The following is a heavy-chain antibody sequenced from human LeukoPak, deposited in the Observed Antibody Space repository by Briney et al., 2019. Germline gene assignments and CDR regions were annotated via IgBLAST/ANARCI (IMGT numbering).Heavy chain of an antibody. CDR3: SRGQYRHDY. CDR1: GGSISSYY. CDR2: IYYSGST. V-gene: IGHV4-59*01. Sequence: ASETLSLTCTVSGGSISSYYWSWIRQPPGKGLEWIGYIYYSGSTNYSPSLKSRVTISVDTSKNQFSLKLSSVTAADTAVYYCSRGQYRHDYWGQGTLVTVSS. J-gene: IGHJ4*02. D-gene: IGHD2-2*01.